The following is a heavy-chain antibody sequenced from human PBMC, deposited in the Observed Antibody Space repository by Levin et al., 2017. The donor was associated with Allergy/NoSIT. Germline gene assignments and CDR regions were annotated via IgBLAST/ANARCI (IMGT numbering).Heavy chain of an antibody. V-gene: IGHV3-48*01. CDR3: ARDSYGLGQNC. D-gene: IGHD3-16*01. CDR1: GFTLSSYS. CDR2: ISSSSSAI. J-gene: IGHJ4*02. Sequence: GGSLRLSCAASGFTLSSYSMNWVRQAPGKGLECISYISSSSSAIYYADSVEGRFTISRDNAKNSVYPQMNSLRAEDTAVYYCARDSYGLGQNCWGQGTLVTVSS.